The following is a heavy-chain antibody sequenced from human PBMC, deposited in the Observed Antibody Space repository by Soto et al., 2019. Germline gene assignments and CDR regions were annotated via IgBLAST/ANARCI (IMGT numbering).Heavy chain of an antibody. V-gene: IGHV1-3*01. CDR2: INAGNGNT. J-gene: IGHJ4*01. D-gene: IGHD1-26*01. Sequence: ASVKVSCKASGYTFTSYAMHWVRQAPGQRLEWMGWINAGNGNTKYSQKFQGRVTITRDTSASTAYMELSSLRSEDTAVYYCATQGARIVGANVCDYWGHGTRVTVYS. CDR1: GYTFTSYA. CDR3: ATQGARIVGANVCDY.